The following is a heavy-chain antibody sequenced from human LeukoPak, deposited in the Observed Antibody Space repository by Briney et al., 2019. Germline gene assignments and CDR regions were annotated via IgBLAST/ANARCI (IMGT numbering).Heavy chain of an antibody. CDR1: GFTFSSYA. J-gene: IGHJ4*02. V-gene: IGHV3-23*01. CDR3: AKVDFSTVTTGFDY. CDR2: ISGSGGST. D-gene: IGHD4-17*01. Sequence: GGSLGLSCAASGFTFSSYAMSWVRQAPGKGLEWVSAISGSGGSTYYADSVKGRFTISRDNSKNTLYLQMNSLRAEDTAVYYCAKVDFSTVTTGFDYWGQRTLVTVSS.